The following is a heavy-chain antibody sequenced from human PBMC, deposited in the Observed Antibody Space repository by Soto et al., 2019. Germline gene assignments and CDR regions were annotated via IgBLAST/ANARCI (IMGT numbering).Heavy chain of an antibody. D-gene: IGHD3-16*02. CDR3: ARDGADIWGSYRYTDPDY. J-gene: IGHJ4*02. CDR1: GFTFSSYS. CDR2: ISSSSSTI. V-gene: IGHV3-48*01. Sequence: EVQLVESGGGLVQPGGSLRLSCAASGFTFSSYSMNWVRQAPGKGLEWVSYISSSSSTIYYADSVKGRFTISRDNAKNSLYLQMNSLRAADTAVYYCARDGADIWGSYRYTDPDYWGQGTLVTVSS.